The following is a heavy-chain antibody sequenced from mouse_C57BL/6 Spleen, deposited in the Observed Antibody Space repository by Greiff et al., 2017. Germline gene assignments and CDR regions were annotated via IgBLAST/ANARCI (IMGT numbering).Heavy chain of an antibody. D-gene: IGHD1-1*01. CDR3: ARSGATTVGGYYAMDY. J-gene: IGHJ4*01. CDR2: INPSNGGT. Sequence: VQLQQPGTELVKPGASVKLSCKASGYTFTSYWMHWVKQRPGQGLEWIGNINPSNGGTNYNEKFKSKATLTVDKSSSTAYMQLSSLTSEDSAVYYCARSGATTVGGYYAMDYWGQGTSVTVSS. V-gene: IGHV1-53*01. CDR1: GYTFTSYW.